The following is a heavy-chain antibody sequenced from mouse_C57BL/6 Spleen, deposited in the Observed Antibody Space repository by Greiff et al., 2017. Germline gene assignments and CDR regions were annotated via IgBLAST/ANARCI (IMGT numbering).Heavy chain of an antibody. J-gene: IGHJ2*01. D-gene: IGHD2-1*01. V-gene: IGHV1-19*01. CDR1: GYTFTDYY. CDR3: ARFSIYYGNYAFDY. CDR2: INPYNGGT. Sequence: VQLQQSGPVLVKPGASVKMSCKASGYTFTDYYMNWVKQSHGKSLEWIGVINPYNGGTSYNQKFKGKATLTVDKSSSTAYMELNSLTSEDSAVYYCARFSIYYGNYAFDYWGQGTTLTVSS.